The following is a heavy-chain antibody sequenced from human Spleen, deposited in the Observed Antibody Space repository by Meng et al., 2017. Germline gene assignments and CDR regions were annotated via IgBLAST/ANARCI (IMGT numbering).Heavy chain of an antibody. D-gene: IGHD3-16*01. J-gene: IGHJ5*02. V-gene: IGHV4-61*02. Sequence: SETLSLTCTVSGGSISSGSYYWSWIRQPAGKGLEWIGRIYTSGSTNYNPSLKSRVTISVDTSKNQFSLKLTSVTAADTAVYYCARIPHAETLGGIFLKWFDRWGQGTLVTVSS. CDR3: ARIPHAETLGGIFLKWFDR. CDR1: GGSISSGSYY. CDR2: IYTSGST.